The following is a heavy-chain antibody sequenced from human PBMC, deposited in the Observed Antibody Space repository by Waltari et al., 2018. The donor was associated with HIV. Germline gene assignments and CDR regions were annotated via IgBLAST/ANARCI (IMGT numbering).Heavy chain of an antibody. CDR1: GFTMLSYG. J-gene: IGHJ4*01. Sequence: QVQLVQSGAEVKKPGASVNISCKTSGFTMLSYGIHWVRQAPGRGLEWVGWISAANGHTRYSDNLHDRVIITRDTSATTGYMQMSALRSEDTGVYYCATSLKGVGGINAFDHWGRGTLVTVT. CDR2: ISAANGHT. CDR3: ATSLKGVGGINAFDH. D-gene: IGHD3-16*01. V-gene: IGHV1-3*01.